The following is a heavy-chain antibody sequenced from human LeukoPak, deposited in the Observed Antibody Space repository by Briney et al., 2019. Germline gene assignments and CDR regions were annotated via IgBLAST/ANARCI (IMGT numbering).Heavy chain of an antibody. J-gene: IGHJ3*02. CDR3: AKDRKGSGYDFWSGYYWDAFDI. CDR1: GFTFSSYA. D-gene: IGHD3-3*01. Sequence: GGSLRLSCAASGFTFSSYAMHWVRQAPGKGLEWVAVISYDGSNKYYADSVKGRFTISRDNSKNTLYLQMNSLRAEDTAVYYCAKDRKGSGYDFWSGYYWDAFDIWGQGTMVTVSS. V-gene: IGHV3-30-3*01. CDR2: ISYDGSNK.